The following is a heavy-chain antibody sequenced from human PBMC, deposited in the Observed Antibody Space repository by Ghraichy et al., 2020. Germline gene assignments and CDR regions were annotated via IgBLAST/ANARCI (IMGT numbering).Heavy chain of an antibody. CDR1: GFTFSSYG. V-gene: IGHV3-33*01. D-gene: IGHD3-3*01. CDR2: IWYDGSNK. J-gene: IGHJ4*02. CDR3: AREMHTMTGVDY. Sequence: GGSLRLSCAASGFTFSSYGMHWVRQAPGKGLEWVAVIWYDGSNKYYADSVKGRFTISRDNSKNTLYLQMNSLRAEDTAVYYCAREMHTMTGVDYWGQGTLVTVSS.